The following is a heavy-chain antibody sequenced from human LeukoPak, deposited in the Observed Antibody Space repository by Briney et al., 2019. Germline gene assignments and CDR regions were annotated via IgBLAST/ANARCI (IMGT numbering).Heavy chain of an antibody. V-gene: IGHV4-39*07. Sequence: SETLSLTCTVSGGSISSSSYYWGWIRQPPGKGLEWIGSIYYSGSTYYNPSLKSRVTISVDTSKNQFSLKLSSVTAADTAVYYCASPPIRSSTSAAGYWGQGTLVTVSS. CDR1: GGSISSSSYY. CDR2: IYYSGST. J-gene: IGHJ4*02. D-gene: IGHD2-2*01. CDR3: ASPPIRSSTSAAGY.